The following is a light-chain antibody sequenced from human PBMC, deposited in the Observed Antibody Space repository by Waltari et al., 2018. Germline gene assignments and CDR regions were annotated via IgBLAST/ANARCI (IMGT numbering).Light chain of an antibody. Sequence: DIVMTQSPDSLAVSLGERATINCKSSQSVLYSSTNKNYLVWYQQKPGQPPKLLIYWASTRESGVPDRFSGSGSETDFTLTISSLQAEDVAVYYCQQYYSTPRTFGQGTKVEIK. CDR2: WAS. J-gene: IGKJ1*01. V-gene: IGKV4-1*01. CDR3: QQYYSTPRT. CDR1: QSVLYSSTNKNY.